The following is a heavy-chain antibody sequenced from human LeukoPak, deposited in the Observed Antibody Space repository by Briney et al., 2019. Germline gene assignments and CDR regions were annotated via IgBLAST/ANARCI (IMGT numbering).Heavy chain of an antibody. CDR3: ARDPENTYYYESSGYGAFDI. CDR2: IRSSSSYI. V-gene: IGHV3-21*01. J-gene: IGHJ3*02. D-gene: IGHD3-22*01. Sequence: PGGCLRLFCAAHGFTLSSYSVESGRQAPGWGLGWVSSIRSSSSYIYYAASVKGRFTISRDNAKNSLYLQMNSLRAEDTAVYYCARDPENTYYYESSGYGAFDIWGQGTVVTVSS. CDR1: GFTLSSYS.